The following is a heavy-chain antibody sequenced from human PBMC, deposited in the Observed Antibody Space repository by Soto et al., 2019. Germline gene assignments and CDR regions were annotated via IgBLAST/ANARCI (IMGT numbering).Heavy chain of an antibody. D-gene: IGHD5-12*01. J-gene: IGHJ4*02. CDR2: MHYSGRK. Sequence: QVQLQESGPGLLKPSETLSLTCTVPGGSINGYYWSWIRQPPGKGLEWLANMHYSGRKTYNPSLESRITLSIDTPKNQFSLNLTSVTAADTAVYYCARGGGWLPEEWGQGTRVTVSS. CDR1: GGSINGYY. CDR3: ARGGGWLPEE. V-gene: IGHV4-59*12.